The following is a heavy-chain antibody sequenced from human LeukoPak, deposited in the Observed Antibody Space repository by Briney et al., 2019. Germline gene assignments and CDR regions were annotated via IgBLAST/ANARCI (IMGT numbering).Heavy chain of an antibody. CDR3: ARRQVGAANFDY. CDR1: GGTFSSYA. J-gene: IGHJ4*02. Sequence: SVKVSCKASGGTFSSYAISWVRQAPGQGLEWMGGIIPIFGTANYAQKFQGRVTITADESTSTAYMELSSLRSEDAAVYYCARRQVGAANFDYWGQGTLVTVSS. CDR2: IIPIFGTA. D-gene: IGHD1-26*01. V-gene: IGHV1-69*13.